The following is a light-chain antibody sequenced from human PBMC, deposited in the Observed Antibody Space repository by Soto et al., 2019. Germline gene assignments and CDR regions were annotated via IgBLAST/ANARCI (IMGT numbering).Light chain of an antibody. Sequence: EIVLPLSLGTLSLLPRERATLSFKASQSVNNNYVAWYQQKPSQAPRLLIFRASNKATGIPDRFSGSGSGTEFILTISGLEPEDSRIYHCHQHGGSPETFGQGTKVDIK. CDR2: RAS. CDR3: HQHGGSPET. J-gene: IGKJ1*01. V-gene: IGKV3-20*01. CDR1: QSVNNNY.